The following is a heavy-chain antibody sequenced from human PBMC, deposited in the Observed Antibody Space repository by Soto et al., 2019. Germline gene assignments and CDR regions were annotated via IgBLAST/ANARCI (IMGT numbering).Heavy chain of an antibody. CDR1: GNTFTNFG. V-gene: IGHV1-18*01. Sequence: QGQLVQSGVEVKKPGASVKVSCTASGNTFTNFGVTWVRQAPGQGLEWMGWISPYTDDPRYAQKFQGRVTMTIDTSTSTAYLNLMRLTSDDTAVYYCARVIPGPEAWFHPWGQGTLVTVSS. CDR3: ARVIPGPEAWFHP. J-gene: IGHJ5*02. CDR2: ISPYTDDP. D-gene: IGHD2-2*01.